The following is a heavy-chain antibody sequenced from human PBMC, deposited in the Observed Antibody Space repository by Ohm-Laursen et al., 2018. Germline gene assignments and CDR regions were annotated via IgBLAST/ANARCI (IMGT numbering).Heavy chain of an antibody. D-gene: IGHD2-15*01. Sequence: SLKLSCAATNFPFRGYGMHWVRQAPGKGLEWVALIWYDGSRQYYADSVKGRFTISRDNSKNTLYLQMDSLRAEDTAVYYCAKRYCSGDNCAFFAYWGQGTLVTVSS. V-gene: IGHV3-33*06. CDR2: IWYDGSRQ. CDR3: AKRYCSGDNCAFFAY. CDR1: NFPFRGYG. J-gene: IGHJ4*02.